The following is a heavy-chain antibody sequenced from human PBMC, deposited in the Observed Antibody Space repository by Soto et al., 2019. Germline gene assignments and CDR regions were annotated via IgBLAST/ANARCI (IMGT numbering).Heavy chain of an antibody. Sequence: SETLSLTCTVSGGSISSYYWNWLRQPPGKGLEWMWSMYYSGSTNYNPSLKSRVTISVDTSKNQFSLKLSSVTAADTAVYYCARVGYSSGWIDYWGQGTLVTVSS. CDR3: ARVGYSSGWIDY. J-gene: IGHJ4*02. V-gene: IGHV4-59*01. CDR2: MYYSGST. D-gene: IGHD6-19*01. CDR1: GGSISSYY.